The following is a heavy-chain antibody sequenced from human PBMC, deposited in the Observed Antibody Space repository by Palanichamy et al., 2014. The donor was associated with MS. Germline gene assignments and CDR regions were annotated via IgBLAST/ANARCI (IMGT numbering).Heavy chain of an antibody. Sequence: QVTLRESGPALVKSTQTLTLTCTFSGFSLRTSGMRVSWLRQPPGKALECLARIDWDDDKHYSTSLRTRLTISKDTSKNQVVLTMISMDPADTATYYCVRMSAFGEFVDYWGQGTLVTVSS. CDR3: VRMSAFGEFVDY. CDR2: IDWDDDK. J-gene: IGHJ4*02. D-gene: IGHD3-10*01. CDR1: GFSLRTSGMR. V-gene: IGHV2-70*15.